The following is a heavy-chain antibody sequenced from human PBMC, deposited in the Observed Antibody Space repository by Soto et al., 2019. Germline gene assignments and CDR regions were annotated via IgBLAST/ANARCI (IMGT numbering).Heavy chain of an antibody. Sequence: VQLVESGGGVVQPGRSLRLSCAASGFTFSSYGMHWVHQAPGKGLEWVAVISYDGSNKYYADSVKGRFTISRDNSKNTLYLQMNSLRAEDTAVYYCADSYGDYGTFDAFDIWGQGTMVTVSS. J-gene: IGHJ3*02. D-gene: IGHD4-17*01. CDR2: ISYDGSNK. V-gene: IGHV3-30*03. CDR1: GFTFSSYG. CDR3: ADSYGDYGTFDAFDI.